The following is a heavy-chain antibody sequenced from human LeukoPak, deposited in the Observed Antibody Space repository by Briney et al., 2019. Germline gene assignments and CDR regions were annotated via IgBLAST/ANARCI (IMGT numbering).Heavy chain of an antibody. CDR2: ISYDGSNK. D-gene: IGHD2-8*01. CDR3: ARESVYGMDV. V-gene: IGHV3-30*19. CDR1: GFTFSTYG. Sequence: GGSLRLSCEASGFTFSTYGMHWVRQAPGKGLEWVAVISYDGSNKYYADSVKGRFTISRDNSKNTLYLQMNSLRAEDTAVYYCARESVYGMDVWGQGTTVTVSS. J-gene: IGHJ6*02.